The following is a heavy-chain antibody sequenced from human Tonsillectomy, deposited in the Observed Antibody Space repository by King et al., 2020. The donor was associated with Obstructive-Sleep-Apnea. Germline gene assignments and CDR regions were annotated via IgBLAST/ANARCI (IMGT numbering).Heavy chain of an antibody. CDR2: ISGGSGGST. CDR1: GFIFSSYA. J-gene: IGHJ4*02. D-gene: IGHD3-9*01. Sequence: VQLVESGGGLVQPGGSLRLSCAASGFIFSSYAMTWVRQAPGKGLEWVSSISGGSGGSTYYAGSVKDRFTISRDNSKNTLYLQMNRLRAEDTAVYYCAKAPYYILTGYYIYFDYWGQGTLVTVSS. CDR3: AKAPYYILTGYYIYFDY. V-gene: IGHV3-23*04.